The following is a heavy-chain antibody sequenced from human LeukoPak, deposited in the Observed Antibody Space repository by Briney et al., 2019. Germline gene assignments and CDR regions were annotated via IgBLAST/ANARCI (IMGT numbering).Heavy chain of an antibody. Sequence: ASVKVSCKASGYTFTGYYMHWVRQAPGQGLEWMGWINPNSGGTNYAQKFQGRVTMTRDTSISTAYMELSRLRSDDTAVYYCARVRFEAAANPYAEYFQHWGQGTLVTVSS. CDR1: GYTFTGYY. CDR3: ARVRFEAAANPYAEYFQH. D-gene: IGHD6-13*01. V-gene: IGHV1-2*02. J-gene: IGHJ1*01. CDR2: INPNSGGT.